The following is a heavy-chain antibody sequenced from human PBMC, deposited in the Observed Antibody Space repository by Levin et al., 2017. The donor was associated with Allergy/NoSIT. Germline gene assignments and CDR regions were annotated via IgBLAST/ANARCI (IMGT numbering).Heavy chain of an antibody. Sequence: ASVKVSCKPSGYPFADYSIHWVRQAPGQRLEGMGWINADNGDKKSSQSFQGRLTISRDTSARTVYMELGSLRSEDTAVYYCARRTEGFCSTTICSTPFDYWGQGTLVTVSS. CDR2: INADNGDK. CDR3: ARRTEGFCSTTICSTPFDY. CDR1: GYPFADYS. V-gene: IGHV1-3*01. J-gene: IGHJ4*02. D-gene: IGHD2-2*01.